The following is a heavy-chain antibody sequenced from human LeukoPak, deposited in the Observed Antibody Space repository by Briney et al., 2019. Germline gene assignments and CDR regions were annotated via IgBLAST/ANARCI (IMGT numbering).Heavy chain of an antibody. J-gene: IGHJ5*02. CDR3: ARYGLLRVAAANWFDP. Sequence: GGSLRLSCAASGFTFSSYAMHWVRQAPGKGLEWVAVISYDGSNKYYADSVKGRFTISRDNSKNTLYLRMNSLRAEDTAVYYCARYGLLRVAAANWFDPWGQGTLVTVSS. V-gene: IGHV3-30-3*01. CDR1: GFTFSSYA. D-gene: IGHD6-13*01. CDR2: ISYDGSNK.